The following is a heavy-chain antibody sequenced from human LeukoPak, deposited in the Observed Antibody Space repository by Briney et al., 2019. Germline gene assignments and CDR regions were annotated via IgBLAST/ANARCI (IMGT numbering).Heavy chain of an antibody. J-gene: IGHJ4*02. Sequence: GGSLRLSCAASGFTFSSYEMNWVRQAPGKGLEWVSYISSSGSTIYYADSVKGRFTISRDNAKNSLYLQMNSLRAEDTAVYYCAKAHVVTALDYWGQGTLVTVSS. CDR1: GFTFSSYE. CDR3: AKAHVVTALDY. D-gene: IGHD2-21*02. V-gene: IGHV3-48*03. CDR2: ISSSGSTI.